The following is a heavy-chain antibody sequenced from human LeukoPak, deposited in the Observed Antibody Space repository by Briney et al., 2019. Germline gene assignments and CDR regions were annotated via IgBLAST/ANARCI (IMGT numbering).Heavy chain of an antibody. J-gene: IGHJ4*02. D-gene: IGHD3-22*01. CDR2: IYYSGDN. V-gene: IGHV4-39*01. Sequence: SETLSLTCTVSGDSIRSTSYYWGWIRQPPGKGLEWIGSIYYSGDNYYNPSLKSRVTIAVDTSKNQFSLKLNSVTAADTAVYYCARRKSFYDSSGYFDHWGRGTLVTVS. CDR1: GDSIRSTSYY. CDR3: ARRKSFYDSSGYFDH.